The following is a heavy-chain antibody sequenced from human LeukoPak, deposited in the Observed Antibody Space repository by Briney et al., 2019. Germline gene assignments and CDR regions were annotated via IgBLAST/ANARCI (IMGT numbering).Heavy chain of an antibody. CDR3: ARVTITIFGVVIPLYGMDV. CDR2: IIPIFGTA. CDR1: GGTFSSYA. V-gene: IGHV1-69*01. J-gene: IGHJ6*02. D-gene: IGHD3-3*01. Sequence: SVKVSCKASGGTFSSYAISWVRQAPGQGLEWMGGIIPIFGTANYAQKSQGRVTITADESTSTAYMEQSSLRSEDTAVYYCARVTITIFGVVIPLYGMDVWGQGTTVTVSS.